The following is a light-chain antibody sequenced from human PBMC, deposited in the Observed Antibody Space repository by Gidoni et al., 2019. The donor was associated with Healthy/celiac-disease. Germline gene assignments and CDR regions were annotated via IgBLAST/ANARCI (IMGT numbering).Light chain of an antibody. V-gene: IGLV2-14*01. CDR3: SSYTSSSTWV. CDR2: DVS. Sequence: QSALTQPASVSGSPGQSITISCTGTSSDVGGYNYVSWYHQHPGKAPKLMIYDVSNRPSGVSNRFAGSKSGNTASLTISGLQAEDEADYDCSSYTSSSTWVFGGGTKLTVL. J-gene: IGLJ3*02. CDR1: SSDVGGYNY.